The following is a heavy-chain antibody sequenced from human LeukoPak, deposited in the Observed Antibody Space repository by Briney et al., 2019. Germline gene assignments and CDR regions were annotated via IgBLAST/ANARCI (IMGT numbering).Heavy chain of an antibody. J-gene: IGHJ3*02. D-gene: IGHD5-12*01. CDR1: SGSISSSSYY. CDR2: TYSGGST. Sequence: SETLSLTCTVSSGSISSSSYYWDWIRQSPGKGLEWIGNTYSGGSTYYTPSLKSRVTISVDTSKNQFSLKLSSVTAADTAIYFCARHSRSGSGGYENAFDIWGQGTMVT. CDR3: ARHSRSGSGGYENAFDI. V-gene: IGHV4-39*01.